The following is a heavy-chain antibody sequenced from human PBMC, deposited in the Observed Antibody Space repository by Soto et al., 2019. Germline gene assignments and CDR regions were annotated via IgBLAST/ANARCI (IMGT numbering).Heavy chain of an antibody. CDR3: TRDEGIRGFDS. V-gene: IGHV1-18*04. Sequence: QVQLVQSGDEVKKSGASVKVSCKASGYTFSNYGISWVRQAPGQGREWMGWISGYNGLTAYAQNVQGRVTMTIETPTSTVLTEFTRLTSNDTDVYYCTRDEGIRGFDSWGEGTLVTVSS. D-gene: IGHD3-10*01. CDR2: ISGYNGLT. J-gene: IGHJ4*02. CDR1: GYTFSNYG.